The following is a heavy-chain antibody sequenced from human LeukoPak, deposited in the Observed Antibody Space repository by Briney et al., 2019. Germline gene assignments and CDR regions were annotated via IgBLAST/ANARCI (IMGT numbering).Heavy chain of an antibody. CDR3: SRDRLGGLDL. Sequence: PGGSLRLPCAASGFTFDDYAMHWVRQAPGKGLEWVSGISWNSGSIGYADSVKGRFTISRDNAKNSVYLQMNSLRPEDTAVYYCSRDRLGGLDLWGQGTLVTVSS. V-gene: IGHV3-9*01. CDR1: GFTFDDYA. D-gene: IGHD5-12*01. J-gene: IGHJ5*02. CDR2: ISWNSGSI.